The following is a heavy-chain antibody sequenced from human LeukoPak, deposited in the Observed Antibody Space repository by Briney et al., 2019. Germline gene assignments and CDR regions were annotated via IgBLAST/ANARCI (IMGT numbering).Heavy chain of an antibody. CDR1: GGSISSYY. CDR2: IYTSGST. CDR3: ARELTLYYYDSSGYYHAFDI. V-gene: IGHV4-4*07. D-gene: IGHD3-22*01. Sequence: SETLSLTCTVSGGSISSYYWSWIRQPAGKGLEWIGRIYTSGSTNYNPSLKSRVTMSVDTSKNQFSPKLSSVTAADTAVYYCARELTLYYYDSSGYYHAFDIWGQGTMVTVSS. J-gene: IGHJ3*02.